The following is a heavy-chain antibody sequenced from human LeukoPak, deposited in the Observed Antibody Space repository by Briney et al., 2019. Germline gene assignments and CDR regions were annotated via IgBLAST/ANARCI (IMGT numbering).Heavy chain of an antibody. Sequence: GGSLRLSCTVSGFTVSSNSMSWVRQAPGKGLEWVSSISSSSSYIYYADSVKGRFTISRDNAKNSLYLQMNSLRAEDTAMYYCARQESRNYLYEGLDYWGQGNLVTVSS. CDR2: ISSSSSYI. J-gene: IGHJ4*02. D-gene: IGHD3-10*01. V-gene: IGHV3-21*01. CDR3: ARQESRNYLYEGLDY. CDR1: GFTVSSNS.